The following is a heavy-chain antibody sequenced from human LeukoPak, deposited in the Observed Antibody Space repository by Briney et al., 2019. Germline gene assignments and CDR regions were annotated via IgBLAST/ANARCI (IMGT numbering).Heavy chain of an antibody. Sequence: GGSLRLSCATSGFSFSSYAMSWVRQAPGKGLEWVSAMSSSDDGRYYAASVRGRFTISRDTSRSTLYLQMNSLRAEDTAVYYCTRGITSGPRRYDVRNFDYWGQGTPVTVSS. CDR3: TRGITSGPRRYDVRNFDY. CDR2: MSSSDDGR. D-gene: IGHD5-12*01. J-gene: IGHJ4*02. CDR1: GFSFSSYA. V-gene: IGHV3-23*01.